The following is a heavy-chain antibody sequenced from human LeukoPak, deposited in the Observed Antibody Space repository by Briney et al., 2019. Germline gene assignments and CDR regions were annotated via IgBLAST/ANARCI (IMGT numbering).Heavy chain of an antibody. CDR2: ISSSSYI. CDR1: GFTFSSYS. CDR3: ARYCSGGSCYLANDY. V-gene: IGHV3-21*01. D-gene: IGHD2-15*01. J-gene: IGHJ4*02. Sequence: GGSLRLSCAASGFTFSSYSMTWVRQAPGKGLEWVSSISSSSYIYYAASVKGRFTISRDNAKNSLYLQMNSLRAEDTAVYYCARYCSGGSCYLANDYWGQGTLVTVSS.